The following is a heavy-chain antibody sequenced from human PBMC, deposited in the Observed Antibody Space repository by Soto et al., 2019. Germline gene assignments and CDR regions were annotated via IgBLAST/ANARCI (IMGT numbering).Heavy chain of an antibody. V-gene: IGHV3-30*18. D-gene: IGHD1-26*01. J-gene: IGHJ5*02. CDR2: ISYLGEDK. Sequence: QVQLVESGGGVVQPGKSLRLSCATSGFTFNSHGMHWVRQAPGKGLEWVAVISYLGEDKYNADSVKGRFTISRDNSKNTLYLQMNNLSSEDTALYYCAKDLDRYSVALFDIDAWGQGTLVTVSS. CDR1: GFTFNSHG. CDR3: AKDLDRYSVALFDIDA.